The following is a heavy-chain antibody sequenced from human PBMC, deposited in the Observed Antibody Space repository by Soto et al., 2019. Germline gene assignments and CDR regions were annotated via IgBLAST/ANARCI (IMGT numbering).Heavy chain of an antibody. CDR3: ARPVWSGYYYNRAWFDP. V-gene: IGHV4-39*01. Sequence: SETLSLTCTVSGGSISSSSYYWGWIRQPPGKGLEWIGSIYYSGSTYYNPSLKSRVTISVDTSKNQFSLKLSSVTAADTAVYYCARPVWSGYYYNRAWFDPWGQGTLVTVSS. CDR1: GGSISSSSYY. CDR2: IYYSGST. D-gene: IGHD3-3*01. J-gene: IGHJ5*02.